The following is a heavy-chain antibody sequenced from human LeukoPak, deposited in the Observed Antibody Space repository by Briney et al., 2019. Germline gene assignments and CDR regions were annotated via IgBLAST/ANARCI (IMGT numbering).Heavy chain of an antibody. J-gene: IGHJ4*02. CDR1: GYTFTSFG. Sequence: ASVKVSCKASGYTFTSFGISWIRQAPGQGLEWMGGIIPIFGTANYAQKFQGRVTITADESTSTAYMELSSLRSEDTAVYYCARDSTRGTAVVTSHYFDYWGQGTLVTVSS. V-gene: IGHV1-69*13. CDR2: IIPIFGTA. D-gene: IGHD4-23*01. CDR3: ARDSTRGTAVVTSHYFDY.